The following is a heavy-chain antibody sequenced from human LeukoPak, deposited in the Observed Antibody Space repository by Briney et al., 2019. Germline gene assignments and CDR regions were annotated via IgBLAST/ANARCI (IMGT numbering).Heavy chain of an antibody. D-gene: IGHD3-16*01. CDR3: AKVTYYYYMDV. J-gene: IGHJ6*03. CDR2: IKQDGSEK. V-gene: IGHV3-7*03. Sequence: GGSLRLSCAASGFTFSSYWMSWVRQAPGKGLEWVANIKQDGSEKYYVDSVKGRFTISRDNSKNTLYLQMNSLRAEDTAVYYCAKVTYYYYMDVWGKGTTVTISS. CDR1: GFTFSSYW.